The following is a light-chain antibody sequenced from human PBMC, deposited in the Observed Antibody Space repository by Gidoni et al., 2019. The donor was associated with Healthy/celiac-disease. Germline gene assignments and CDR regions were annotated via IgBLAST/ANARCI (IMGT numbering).Light chain of an antibody. V-gene: IGKV1-39*01. CDR2: AAS. CDR1: QSISSY. J-gene: IGKJ4*01. Sequence: DLQMTQSPSSLSASVGDRVTIPCRASQSISSYLNWYQQKPGKAPKLLIYAASSLQSGVPSRFSGSGSGTDFTLTISSLQPEDFATYYCQQSYSTPTFGGXTKVEIK. CDR3: QQSYSTPT.